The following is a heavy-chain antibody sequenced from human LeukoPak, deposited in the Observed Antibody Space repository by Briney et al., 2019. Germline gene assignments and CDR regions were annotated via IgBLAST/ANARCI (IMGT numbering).Heavy chain of an antibody. CDR2: ISSSSSYI. D-gene: IGHD3-10*01. CDR3: ARGDMVRGVIVYYFDY. Sequence: PGGSLRLSCAASGFTFSSYSMNWVRQAPGKGLEWVSSISSSSSYIYYADSVKGRFTISRDNAKNSLYLQMNSLRAEDTAVYYCARGDMVRGVIVYYFDYWGQGTLVTVSS. V-gene: IGHV3-21*01. J-gene: IGHJ4*02. CDR1: GFTFSSYS.